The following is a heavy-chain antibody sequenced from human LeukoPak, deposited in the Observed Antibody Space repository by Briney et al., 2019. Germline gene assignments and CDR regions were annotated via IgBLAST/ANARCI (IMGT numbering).Heavy chain of an antibody. CDR2: IAYDGSNE. CDR3: AKDQGIAVAGTDDAFDI. V-gene: IGHV3-30*18. J-gene: IGHJ3*02. CDR1: GFTFSNYG. Sequence: GGSLRLSCAASGFTFSNYGTHWVRQAPGKGLEWVAVIAYDGSNEYYAEFVKGRFTISRDNSKNTLYLQMYSLRAEDTAVYFCAKDQGIAVAGTDDAFDIWGQGTRVTVSS. D-gene: IGHD6-19*01.